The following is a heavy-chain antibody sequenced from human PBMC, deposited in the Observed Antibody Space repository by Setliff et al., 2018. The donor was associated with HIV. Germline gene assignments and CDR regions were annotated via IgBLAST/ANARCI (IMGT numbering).Heavy chain of an antibody. CDR3: ARDCRVGWVFTYGMDV. CDR1: GFSFSDYA. Sequence: GGSLRLSCVASGFSFSDYAMGWVRQAPGKGLEWVSVISGSGASIHYADSVKGRFTISRDNSKNTLFLQMNSLRPEDTAVYYCARDCRVGWVFTYGMDVWGQGTLVTVSS. J-gene: IGHJ6*02. V-gene: IGHV3-23*01. CDR2: ISGSGASI. D-gene: IGHD6-13*01.